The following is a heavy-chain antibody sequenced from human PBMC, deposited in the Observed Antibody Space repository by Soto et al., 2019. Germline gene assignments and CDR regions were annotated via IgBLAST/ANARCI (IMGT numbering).Heavy chain of an antibody. CDR3: ASSKYDVVAGSVWFDP. CDR1: GGSISGYY. Sequence: SETLSLTCTVSGGSISGYYWSWIRQPAGKGLEWIGRFYSGSTNYNPSLRSRVTMSVDTSKNHFSLRLNSVTAADTAVYFCASSKYDVVAGSVWFDPWGQGTLVTVSS. J-gene: IGHJ5*02. CDR2: FYSGST. V-gene: IGHV4-4*07. D-gene: IGHD2-21*01.